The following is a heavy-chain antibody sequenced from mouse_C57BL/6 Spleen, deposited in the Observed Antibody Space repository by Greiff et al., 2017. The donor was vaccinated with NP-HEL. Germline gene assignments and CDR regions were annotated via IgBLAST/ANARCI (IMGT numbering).Heavy chain of an antibody. J-gene: IGHJ1*03. CDR2: IDPSDSYT. D-gene: IGHD1-1*01. V-gene: IGHV1-69*01. Sequence: QVQLKQPGAELVMPGASVKLSCKASGYTFTSYWMHWVKQRPGQGLEWIGEIDPSDSYTNYNQKFKGKSTLTVDKSSSTAYMQLSSLTSEDSAVYYCARGGSSYWYFDVWGTGTTVTVSS. CDR3: ARGGSSYWYFDV. CDR1: GYTFTSYW.